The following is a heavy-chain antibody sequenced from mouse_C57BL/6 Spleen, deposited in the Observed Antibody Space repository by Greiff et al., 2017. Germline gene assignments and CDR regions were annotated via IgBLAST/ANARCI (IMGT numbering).Heavy chain of an antibody. CDR3: ARSHGGLGGFAY. J-gene: IGHJ3*01. V-gene: IGHV2-6*03. Sequence: VQLQQSGPGLVAPSQSLSITCTVSGFSLTSYGVHWVRQPPGKGLEWLVVIWSDGSTTYNSALKSRLSTSKDNSKSQVFLKMNSLQTDDTAMYYCARSHGGLGGFAYWGQGTLVTVSA. CDR2: IWSDGST. CDR1: GFSLTSYG.